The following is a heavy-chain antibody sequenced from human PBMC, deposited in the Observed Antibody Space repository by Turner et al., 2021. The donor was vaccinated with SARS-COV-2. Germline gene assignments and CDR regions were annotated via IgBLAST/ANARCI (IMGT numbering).Heavy chain of an antibody. CDR1: GFTFSRYV. D-gene: IGHD3-10*01. J-gene: IGHJ6*02. CDR3: AKDGGSGRPRGYYYYYGIDV. V-gene: IGHV3-23*01. CDR2: ISGSGGNT. Sequence: EVQLLESGGGLVQPGGSLRLPCAASGFTFSRYVMSWVRQAPGKGLEWVSAISGSGGNTYYADSVKGRFTISRDKSKKTLYLQMNSLRAEDTAVYYCAKDGGSGRPRGYYYYYGIDVWGQGTTVTVSS.